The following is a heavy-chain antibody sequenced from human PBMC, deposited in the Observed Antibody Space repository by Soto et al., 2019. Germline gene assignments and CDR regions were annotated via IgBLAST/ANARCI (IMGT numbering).Heavy chain of an antibody. CDR1: GFTFSSYA. V-gene: IGHV3-21*01. CDR2: ISSTSSYT. J-gene: IGHJ4*02. CDR3: ARDLALAGNY. Sequence: PVGSLRLSCAASGFTFSSYAMNWVRQTQEKGLEWVSSISSTSSYTHYSDSVKGRFTISRDNANNSLSLQMNSLRAEDTATYYCARDLALAGNYWGQGVLVTVSS. D-gene: IGHD6-19*01.